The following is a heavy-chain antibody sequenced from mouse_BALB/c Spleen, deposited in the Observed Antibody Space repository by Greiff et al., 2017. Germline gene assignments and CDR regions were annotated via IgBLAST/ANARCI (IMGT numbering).Heavy chain of an antibody. Sequence: VQLQQPGAELVKPGASVKLSCKASGYTFTSYWMHWVKQRPGQGLEWIGEINPSNGRTNYNEKFKSKATLTVDKSSSTAYMQLSSLTSEDSAVYYCERRGGLYAMDYWGQGTSVTVSS. V-gene: IGHV1S81*02. CDR2: INPSNGRT. J-gene: IGHJ4*01. CDR1: GYTFTSYW. CDR3: ERRGGLYAMDY.